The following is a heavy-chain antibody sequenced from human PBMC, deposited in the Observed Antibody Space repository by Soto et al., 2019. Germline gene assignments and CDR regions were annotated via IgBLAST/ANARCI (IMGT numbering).Heavy chain of an antibody. V-gene: IGHV4-38-2*02. CDR2: IYHSGST. CDR3: ARDTSGYYYNWFDP. D-gene: IGHD3-22*01. CDR1: GYSISSGYY. Sequence: KPLETLFLTCAVSGYSISSGYYWGWIRQPPGKGLEWIGSIYHSGSTYYNPSLKSRVTISVDTSKNQFSLKLSSVTAADTAVYYCARDTSGYYYNWFDPWGQGTLVTVSS. J-gene: IGHJ5*02.